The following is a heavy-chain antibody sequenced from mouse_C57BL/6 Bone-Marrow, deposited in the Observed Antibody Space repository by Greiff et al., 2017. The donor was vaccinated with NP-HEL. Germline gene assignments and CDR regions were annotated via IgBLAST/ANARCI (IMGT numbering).Heavy chain of an antibody. J-gene: IGHJ2*01. CDR3: AREGGYYYFDY. D-gene: IGHD2-3*01. CDR1: GYTFTSYW. V-gene: IGHV1-59*01. CDR2: IDPSDSYT. Sequence: QVQLQQPGAELVRPGTSVKLSCKASGYTFTSYWMHWVKQRPGQGLEWIGVIDPSDSYTNYNQKFKGKATLTVDTSSSTAYMQLSSLTSEDSAVYYCAREGGYYYFDYWGQGTTLTVSS.